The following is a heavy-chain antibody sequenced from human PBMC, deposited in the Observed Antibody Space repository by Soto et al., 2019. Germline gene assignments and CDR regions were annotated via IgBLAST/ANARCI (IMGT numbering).Heavy chain of an antibody. D-gene: IGHD6-25*01. V-gene: IGHV1-18*01. CDR2: ISAYNGNT. Sequence: QVQLVQSGAEVKKPGASVKVSCKASGYTFTSYGISWVRQPPGQGLEWMGWISAYNGNTNYAQKLQGRVTMTTDTSTSTAYMELRSLRSDDTAVYYCARDQPIQGAAINYGMDVWGQGTTVTVSS. CDR1: GYTFTSYG. J-gene: IGHJ6*02. CDR3: ARDQPIQGAAINYGMDV.